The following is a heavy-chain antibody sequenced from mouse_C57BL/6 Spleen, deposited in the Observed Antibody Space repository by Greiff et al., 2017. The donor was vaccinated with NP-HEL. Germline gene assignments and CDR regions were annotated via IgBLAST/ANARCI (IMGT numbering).Heavy chain of an antibody. CDR3: ARGGQGGFDY. CDR1: GYTFTSYW. D-gene: IGHD3-3*01. J-gene: IGHJ2*01. V-gene: IGHV1-50*01. CDR2: IDPSDSYT. Sequence: QVQLKQPGAELVKPGASVKLSCKASGYTFTSYWMQWVKQRPGQGLEWIGEIDPSDSYTNYNQKFKGKATLTVDTSSSTAYMQLSSLTSEDSAVYYCARGGQGGFDYWGQGTTLTVSS.